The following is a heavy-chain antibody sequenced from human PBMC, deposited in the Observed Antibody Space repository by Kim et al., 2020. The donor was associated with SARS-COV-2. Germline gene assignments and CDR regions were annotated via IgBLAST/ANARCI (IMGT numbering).Heavy chain of an antibody. CDR1: GYTFTSYA. CDR2: INAGNGNT. Sequence: ASVKVSCKASGYTFTSYAMHWVRQAPGQRLEWMGWINAGNGNTKYLQKFQGRVTITRDTSASTAYMELSSLRSEDTAVYYCARDGDYYGSGSYYYWGQGT. V-gene: IGHV1-3*01. CDR3: ARDGDYYGSGSYYY. D-gene: IGHD3-10*01. J-gene: IGHJ4*02.